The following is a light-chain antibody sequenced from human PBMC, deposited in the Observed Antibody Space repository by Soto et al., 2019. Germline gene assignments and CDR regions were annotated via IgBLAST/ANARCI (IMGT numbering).Light chain of an antibody. V-gene: IGKV3-20*01. Sequence: EIVLTQYPATLSLSPGERATLSCRASQSVSSNLAWYQQKPGQAPRLLIYGASNRATGIPDRFSGSGSGTEFTLTISRLEPEDFAVYYCQQYSSSPLTFGGGTKVDI. J-gene: IGKJ4*01. CDR2: GAS. CDR3: QQYSSSPLT. CDR1: QSVSSN.